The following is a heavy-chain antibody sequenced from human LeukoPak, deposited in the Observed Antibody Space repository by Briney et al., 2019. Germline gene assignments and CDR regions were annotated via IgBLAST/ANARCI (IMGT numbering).Heavy chain of an antibody. CDR1: GYSFTSYW. CDR3: ARHRRGGYARDAFDI. D-gene: IGHD5-12*01. V-gene: IGHV5-51*01. Sequence: GESLKISCKGSGYSFTSYWIGWVRQMPGKGLEWMGIIYPGDSDTRYSPSFQGQVTISADKSISTAYLQWSSLKASDTAMYYCARHRRGGYARDAFDIWGQGTMVTVSS. CDR2: IYPGDSDT. J-gene: IGHJ3*02.